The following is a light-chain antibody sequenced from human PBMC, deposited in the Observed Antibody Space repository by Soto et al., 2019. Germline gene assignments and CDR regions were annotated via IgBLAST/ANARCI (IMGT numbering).Light chain of an antibody. J-gene: IGKJ1*01. V-gene: IGKV3-20*01. Sequence: VMTQSPATVSVSPGERATLSCRAGQRFNIYLAWYQQKPGQAPRLLIFGASYRATGIPDRFSGSGSGTDFTLTISRLEPEDFAVYYCQQYGSSPWTFGQGTKVDIK. CDR1: QRFNIY. CDR3: QQYGSSPWT. CDR2: GAS.